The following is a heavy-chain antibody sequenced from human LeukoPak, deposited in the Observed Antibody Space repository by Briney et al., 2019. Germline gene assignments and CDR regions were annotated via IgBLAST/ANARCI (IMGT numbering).Heavy chain of an antibody. CDR1: GFTFSNYW. V-gene: IGHV3-74*01. CDR2: IKSDGSDP. D-gene: IGHD2-2*01. CDR3: AKDRDPMPSRGMDV. J-gene: IGHJ6*02. Sequence: GGSLRLSCAASGFTFSNYWMHWVRQGPGKGLVGVSRIKSDGSDPSYADSVKGRFTISRDNAKSTLYLQMNSLRAEDTAVYYCAKDRDPMPSRGMDVWGQGTTVAVSS.